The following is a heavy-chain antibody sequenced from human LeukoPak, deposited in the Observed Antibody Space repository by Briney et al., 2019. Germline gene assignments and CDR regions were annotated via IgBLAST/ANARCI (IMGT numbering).Heavy chain of an antibody. CDR2: IYTSGSA. Sequence: SETLSLTCTVSGDSISVYYWTWIRQPAGKGLEWIGRIYTSGSANYNSSLKSRVTMSVDTSKNQFSLRLTSVTAADTAVYYCARGGDSSSWSVDHWGQGTLVTVSS. CDR3: ARGGDSSSWSVDH. J-gene: IGHJ4*02. D-gene: IGHD6-13*01. V-gene: IGHV4-4*07. CDR1: GDSISVYY.